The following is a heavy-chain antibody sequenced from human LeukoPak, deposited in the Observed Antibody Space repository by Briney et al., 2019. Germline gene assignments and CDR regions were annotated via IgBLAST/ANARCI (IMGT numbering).Heavy chain of an antibody. D-gene: IGHD2-2*01. V-gene: IGHV1-69*04. CDR1: GGTFSSYA. Sequence: GSSVKVSCKASGGTFSSYAISWVRQAPGQGLEWMGRIIPILGIANYAQKFQGRVTITADKSTSTAYMELSSLRSEDTAVYYCARAGGYCSSTSCLDVWGKGTTVTVSS. CDR2: IIPILGIA. CDR3: ARAGGYCSSTSCLDV. J-gene: IGHJ6*04.